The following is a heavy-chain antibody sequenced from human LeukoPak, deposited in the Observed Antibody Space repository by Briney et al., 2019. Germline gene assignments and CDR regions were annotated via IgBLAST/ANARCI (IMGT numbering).Heavy chain of an antibody. J-gene: IGHJ3*02. CDR3: AREGLFDDAFDI. D-gene: IGHD2-21*01. CDR2: INPNSGGT. V-gene: IGHV1-2*02. CDR1: GYTFIGYY. Sequence: ASVKVSCKASGYTFIGYYMHWVRQAPGQGLEWMGWINPNSGGTNYAQKFQGRVTMTRDTSISTAYMELSRLRSDDTAVYYCAREGLFDDAFDIWGQGTMVTVSS.